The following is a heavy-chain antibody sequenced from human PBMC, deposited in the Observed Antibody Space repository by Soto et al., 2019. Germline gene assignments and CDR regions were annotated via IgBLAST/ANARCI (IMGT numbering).Heavy chain of an antibody. J-gene: IGHJ5*02. V-gene: IGHV3-21*01. CDR2: ISSNSAYI. CDR1: GFTFRSFT. Sequence: SGGSLRLSCAASGFTFRSFTMNWVRQAPGKGLEWVSTISSNSAYIYYTDALRGRFTISRDNAKNSLHLQMNSLRAEDTAVYYCTRDASRDSSARGWFDPWGPGTLVTVSS. CDR3: TRDASRDSSARGWFDP. D-gene: IGHD6-13*01.